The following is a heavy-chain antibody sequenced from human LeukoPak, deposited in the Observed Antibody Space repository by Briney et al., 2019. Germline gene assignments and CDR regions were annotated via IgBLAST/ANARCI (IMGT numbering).Heavy chain of an antibody. CDR1: GGSISSYY. CDR2: IYYSGST. Sequence: SETLSLTCTVSGGSISSYYWSWIRQPPGKGLEWIGYIYYSGSTNYNPSLKSRVTISVDTSKNQFSLKLSSVTAADTAVYYCARGGGTGPGDPRDPVYYYYYGMDVWGQGTTVTVSS. J-gene: IGHJ6*02. D-gene: IGHD7-27*01. V-gene: IGHV4-59*01. CDR3: ARGGGTGPGDPRDPVYYYYYGMDV.